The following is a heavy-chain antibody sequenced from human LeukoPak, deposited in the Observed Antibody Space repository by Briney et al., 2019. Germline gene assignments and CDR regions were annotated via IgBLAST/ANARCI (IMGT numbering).Heavy chain of an antibody. J-gene: IGHJ6*03. CDR1: GFTFSSYA. Sequence: GRSLRLSCAASGFTFSSYAMHWVRQTPGKGLEWVAVISYDGSNKYYADSVKGRFTISRDNSKNTLYLQMNSLRAEDTAVYYCARRGYSYGPYYYYYMDVWGKGTTVTISS. V-gene: IGHV3-30*04. D-gene: IGHD5-18*01. CDR2: ISYDGSNK. CDR3: ARRGYSYGPYYYYYMDV.